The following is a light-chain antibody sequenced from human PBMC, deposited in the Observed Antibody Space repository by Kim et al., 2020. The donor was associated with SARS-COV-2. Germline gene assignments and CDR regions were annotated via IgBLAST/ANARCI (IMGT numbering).Light chain of an antibody. CDR3: QQYLT. CDR2: ATS. V-gene: IGKV3-20*01. Sequence: IVLTQSPGTLSLSPGERATLSCRASQSVSSSYLAWYQLKPGQAPRLLIYATSSRATGIPDRFSGSGSGTDFTLTISRLEPEDFAVYYCQQYLTFGQGTKVDIK. CDR1: QSVSSSY. J-gene: IGKJ1*01.